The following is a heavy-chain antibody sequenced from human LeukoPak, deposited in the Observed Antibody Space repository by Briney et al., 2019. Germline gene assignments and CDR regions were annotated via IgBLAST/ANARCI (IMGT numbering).Heavy chain of an antibody. CDR3: ARDLRLAHYYDSSGSNKGY. CDR2: ISSSSSTI. V-gene: IGHV3-48*04. D-gene: IGHD3-22*01. Sequence: GGSLRLSCAASGFTFSSYSMNWVRQAPGKGLEWVSYISSSSSTIYYADSVKGRFTISRDNAKNSLYLQMNSLRAEDTAVYYCARDLRLAHYYDSSGSNKGYWGQGTLVTVSS. J-gene: IGHJ4*02. CDR1: GFTFSSYS.